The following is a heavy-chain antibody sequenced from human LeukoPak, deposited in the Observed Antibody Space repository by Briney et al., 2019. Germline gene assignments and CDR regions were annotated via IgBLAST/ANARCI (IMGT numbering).Heavy chain of an antibody. V-gene: IGHV4-4*09. CDR3: ARKVDY. CDR2: IYTSGST. CDR1: GGSISSYY. J-gene: IGHJ4*02. Sequence: SETLSLTCTVSGGSISSYYWSWIRQPPGKGLEWIGYIYTSGSTNHNPSLKSRVTISVDTSKNQFSLKLSSVTAADTAVYYCARKVDYWGQGTLVTVYS.